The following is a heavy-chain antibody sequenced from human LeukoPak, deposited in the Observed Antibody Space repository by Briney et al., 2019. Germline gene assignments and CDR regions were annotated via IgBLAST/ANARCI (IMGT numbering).Heavy chain of an antibody. CDR3: ARVPYDSSGYFDY. D-gene: IGHD3-22*01. J-gene: IGHJ4*02. V-gene: IGHV4-59*01. Sequence: GYIYYSGSTNYTPSLKSRVTISVDTSKNQFSLKLSSVTAADTAVYYCARVPYDSSGYFDYWGQGTLVTVSS. CDR2: IYYSGST.